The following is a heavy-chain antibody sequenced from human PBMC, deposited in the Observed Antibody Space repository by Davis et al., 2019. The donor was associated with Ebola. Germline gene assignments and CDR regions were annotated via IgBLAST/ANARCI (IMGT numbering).Heavy chain of an antibody. CDR3: ARLQYYYDSSGYHIGGFDN. CDR1: GGSISSYY. J-gene: IGHJ4*02. Sequence: SETLSLTCTVSGGSISSYYWTWIRQPPGKGLEWIAYMYYSGGANYNPSLKCRVTISIDTSKNQFSLRLSSVTAADTAVYYRARLQYYYDSSGYHIGGFDNWGQGTLVTVSS. CDR2: MYYSGGA. D-gene: IGHD3-22*01. V-gene: IGHV4-59*08.